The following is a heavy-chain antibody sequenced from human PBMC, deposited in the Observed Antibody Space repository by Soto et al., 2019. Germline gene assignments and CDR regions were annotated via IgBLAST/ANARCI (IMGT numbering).Heavy chain of an antibody. CDR3: VCGGSSTGYFQH. CDR2: IYYTGNT. D-gene: IGHD1-26*01. Sequence: SETLSLTCTVSGGSTSSYYLSWIRQPPGKGLEWIGYIYYTGNTNHNPSLKSRVTISLDTSKNQFSLKLNSVTAADTAVYYCVCGGSSTGYFQHWGQGTLVTVSS. V-gene: IGHV4-59*01. J-gene: IGHJ1*01. CDR1: GGSTSSYY.